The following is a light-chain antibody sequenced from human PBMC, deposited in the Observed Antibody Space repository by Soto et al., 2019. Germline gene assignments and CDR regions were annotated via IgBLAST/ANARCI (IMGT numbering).Light chain of an antibody. V-gene: IGKV3-11*01. CDR1: QSVSSY. Sequence: EIVLTQSPATLSLSPGERATLSCRASQSVSSYLAWYQQQPGQAPRLLIYDASNRATGIPARFSGSGSGTDFTLTISRLEPEDFAVYYCQQRSTSITFGQGTRLEIK. J-gene: IGKJ5*01. CDR2: DAS. CDR3: QQRSTSIT.